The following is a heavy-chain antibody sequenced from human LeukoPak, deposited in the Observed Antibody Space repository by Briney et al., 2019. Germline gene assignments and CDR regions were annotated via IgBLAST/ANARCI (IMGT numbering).Heavy chain of an antibody. J-gene: IGHJ4*02. CDR2: SSYDRTTI. D-gene: IGHD2/OR15-2a*01. V-gene: IGHV3-48*02. CDR3: ARDGSNSGPDFDY. Sequence: GGSLRLSCAASGFTFSSYSMNWVRQAPGKGLEWVAHSSYDRTTIYYADSVKGRFTISRDNARNSLHLQMNGLRDEDTAVYYCARDGSNSGPDFDYWGQGILVTVSS. CDR1: GFTFSSYS.